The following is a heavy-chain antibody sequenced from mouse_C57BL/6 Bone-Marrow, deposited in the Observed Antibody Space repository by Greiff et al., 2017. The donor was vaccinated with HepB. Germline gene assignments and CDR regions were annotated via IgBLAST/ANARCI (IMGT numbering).Heavy chain of an antibody. Sequence: VQLQQSGPGLVQPSQSLSITCTVSGFSLTSYGVHWVRQPPGKGLEWLGVIWSGGSTDYNAAFISRLSISKDNSKSQVFFKMNSLQADDTAIYYCAKNRGLGLYWYFDVWGTGTTVTVSS. CDR3: AKNRGLGLYWYFDV. D-gene: IGHD4-1*01. CDR2: IWSGGST. V-gene: IGHV2-4*01. CDR1: GFSLTSYG. J-gene: IGHJ1*03.